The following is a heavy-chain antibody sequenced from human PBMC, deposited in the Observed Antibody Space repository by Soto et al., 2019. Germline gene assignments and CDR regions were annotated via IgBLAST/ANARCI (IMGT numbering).Heavy chain of an antibody. CDR3: ARHGSIGARQNWFDP. CDR1: GYIFTNYR. J-gene: IGHJ5*02. D-gene: IGHD6-6*01. CDR2: IWPGDSDT. Sequence: GESLKISCKGSGYIFTNYRIGWVRQMPGKGLEWMGIIWPGDSDTRYSPSFEGQVTISVDKSISTAYLQWSSLKASDTAMYYCARHGSIGARQNWFDPWGQGTLVTVSS. V-gene: IGHV5-51*01.